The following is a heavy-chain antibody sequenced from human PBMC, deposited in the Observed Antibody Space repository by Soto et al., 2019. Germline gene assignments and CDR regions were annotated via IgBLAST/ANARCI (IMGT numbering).Heavy chain of an antibody. CDR3: ARDIIAAAGTFESAWFDP. J-gene: IGHJ5*02. D-gene: IGHD6-13*01. Sequence: PSETLSLTCTVSGGSISSGGYYWSWIRQHPGKGLEWIGYIYYSGSTYYNPSLKSRVTISVDTSKNQFSLKLSSVTAADTAVYYCARDIIAAAGTFESAWFDPWGQGTLVTVSS. CDR2: IYYSGST. V-gene: IGHV4-31*03. CDR1: GGSISSGGYY.